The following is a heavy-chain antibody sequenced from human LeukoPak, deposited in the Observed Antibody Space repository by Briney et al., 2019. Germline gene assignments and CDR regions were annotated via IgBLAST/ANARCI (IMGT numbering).Heavy chain of an antibody. Sequence: PGGSLRLSCAVSEFTFSHFAMHGLRQSPGKGVECGAVVSSHVNDGYYADSVRGRFTISQYNSKNTLYLQIDILRAEHTAIYYCTPDAYTFNPFDYWGQGTLVTVSS. CDR3: TPDAYTFNPFDY. J-gene: IGHJ4*02. V-gene: IGHV3-30*01. CDR2: VSSHVNDG. D-gene: IGHD2/OR15-2a*01. CDR1: EFTFSHFA.